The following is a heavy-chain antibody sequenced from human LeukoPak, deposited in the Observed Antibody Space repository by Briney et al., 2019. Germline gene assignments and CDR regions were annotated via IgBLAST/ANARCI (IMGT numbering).Heavy chain of an antibody. CDR2: IYYSGST. CDR1: GGSFSGYY. V-gene: IGHV4-34*01. D-gene: IGHD3-10*01. CDR3: ARFGESYYFDY. J-gene: IGHJ4*02. Sequence: PSETLSLTCAVYGGSFSGYYWSWIRQPPGKGLEWIGSIYYSGSTYYNPSLKSRVTISVDTSKNQFSLKLSSVTAADTAVYYCARFGESYYFDYWGQGTLVTVSS.